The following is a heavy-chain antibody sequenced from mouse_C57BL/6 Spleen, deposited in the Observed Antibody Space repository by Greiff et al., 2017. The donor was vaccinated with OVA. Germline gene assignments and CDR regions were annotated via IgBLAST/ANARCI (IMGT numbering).Heavy chain of an antibody. J-gene: IGHJ2*01. V-gene: IGHV1-50*01. CDR1: GYTFTSYW. Sequence: QVQLQQPGAELVKPGASVKLSCKASGYTFTSYWMQWVKQRPGQGLEWIGEIDPSDSYTNYNQKFKGKATWTVDTSSSTAYMQLSSLTSEDSAVYYCASSGTYDGYYGYFDYWGQGTTLTVSS. CDR3: ASSGTYDGYYGYFDY. D-gene: IGHD2-3*01. CDR2: IDPSDSYT.